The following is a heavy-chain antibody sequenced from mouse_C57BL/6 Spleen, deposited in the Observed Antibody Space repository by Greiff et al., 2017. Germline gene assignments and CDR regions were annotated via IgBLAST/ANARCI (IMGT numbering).Heavy chain of an antibody. CDR3: ARFYYGNYDAMDY. J-gene: IGHJ4*01. V-gene: IGHV3-6*01. CDR2: ISYDGSI. D-gene: IGHD2-1*01. CDR1: GYSITSGYY. Sequence: ESGPGLVKPSQSLSLTCSVTGYSITSGYYWNWIRQFPGNKLEWMGYISYDGSINYNPSLKNRISITRDTSKNQFFLKLNSVTTEDTATYYCARFYYGNYDAMDYWGQGTSVTVSS.